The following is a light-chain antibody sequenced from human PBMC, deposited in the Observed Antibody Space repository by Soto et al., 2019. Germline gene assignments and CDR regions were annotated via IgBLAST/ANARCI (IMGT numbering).Light chain of an antibody. CDR2: YAS. J-gene: IGKJ5*01. CDR1: QSVRNN. Sequence: EILMTQSPATLSVSPGERATLSCRASQSVRNNLAWHQQKPGQAPRLLIYYASTRATGIPARFSGSGSGTEFTLTISSLQSEDFALSYCQQYNNWPPITFGQGTRLEIK. V-gene: IGKV3-15*01. CDR3: QQYNNWPPIT.